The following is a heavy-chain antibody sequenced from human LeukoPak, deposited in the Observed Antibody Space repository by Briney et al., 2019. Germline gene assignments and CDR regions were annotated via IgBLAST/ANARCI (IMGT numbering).Heavy chain of an antibody. CDR3: ARHGGGNYDILTGYVFFPY. V-gene: IGHV4-34*01. D-gene: IGHD3-9*01. Sequence: PSETLFLTCAVFGGSLSGYYWNWIRQPPGKGLEWIGDINPSGSTNYNPSLKSRVTISVDTSKNQFSLKLTSVTAADTAVYYCARHGGGNYDILTGYVFFPYWGQGTLVTVSS. CDR1: GGSLSGYY. J-gene: IGHJ4*02. CDR2: INPSGST.